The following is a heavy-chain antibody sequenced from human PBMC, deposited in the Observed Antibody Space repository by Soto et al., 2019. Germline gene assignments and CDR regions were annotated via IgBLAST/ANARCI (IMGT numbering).Heavy chain of an antibody. D-gene: IGHD1-26*01. CDR3: ARHYTGNYIMYH. Sequence: QLQLQESGPGLVKSSETLSLTCSVSGGSISSNIYHWTWIRQSPGKGLEWIASIHFSGNSFYNPSLKSRVTVSVDTPQSQFSLRLSSVTAADTAVYYCARHYTGNYIMYHWGQGTLVTVSS. V-gene: IGHV4-39*01. J-gene: IGHJ4*02. CDR2: IHFSGNS. CDR1: GGSISSNIYH.